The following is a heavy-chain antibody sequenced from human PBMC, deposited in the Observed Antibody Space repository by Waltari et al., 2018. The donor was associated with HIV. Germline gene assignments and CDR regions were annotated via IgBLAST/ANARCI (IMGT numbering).Heavy chain of an antibody. D-gene: IGHD3-22*01. CDR1: GFTFSDYC. J-gene: IGHJ5*01. Sequence: EVQLVESGGGLVQPGGSLRLSCAASGFTFSDYCIHWVRQAPGKGLVWVSRHCPDGSVTNYADSGKGRFTISRDNAKDTVYLQMDSLRAEDTALYYCARLDFYDDSWGQGTLVTVSS. CDR2: HCPDGSVT. CDR3: ARLDFYDDS. V-gene: IGHV3-74*01.